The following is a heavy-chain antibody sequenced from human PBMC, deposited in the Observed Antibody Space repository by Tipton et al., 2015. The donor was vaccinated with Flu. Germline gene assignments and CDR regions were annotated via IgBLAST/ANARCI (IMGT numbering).Heavy chain of an antibody. Sequence: SLRLSCAPSGFTFSSYGLHWVRQAPGKGLEWVAVISNDGSNKYYADSVKGRFTISRDNSKNTLYLQMNSLRAEDTAVYHCAKDKVVRGVYGMDVWGQGTTVTVSS. V-gene: IGHV3-30*18. D-gene: IGHD3-10*01. CDR2: ISNDGSNK. CDR1: GFTFSSYG. J-gene: IGHJ6*02. CDR3: AKDKVVRGVYGMDV.